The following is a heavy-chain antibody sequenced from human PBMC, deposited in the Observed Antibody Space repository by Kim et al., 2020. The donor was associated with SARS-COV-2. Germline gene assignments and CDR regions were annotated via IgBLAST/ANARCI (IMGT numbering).Heavy chain of an antibody. V-gene: IGHV3-21*01. D-gene: IGHD3-10*01. CDR3: VGGYGSGSYDSLDY. J-gene: IGHJ4*02. Sequence: ADSVKGRFTISRDNAKNSLYLQMNSLRAEDTAVYYCVGGYGSGSYDSLDYWGQGTLVTVSS.